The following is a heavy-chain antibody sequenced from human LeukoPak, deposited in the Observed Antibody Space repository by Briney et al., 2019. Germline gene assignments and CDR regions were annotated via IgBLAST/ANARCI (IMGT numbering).Heavy chain of an antibody. D-gene: IGHD2-15*01. J-gene: IGHJ4*02. CDR3: ARDRWGYCSGGSCYSGVQYYFDY. V-gene: IGHV1-18*01. CDR1: GYTFTSYG. CDR2: ISAYNGNT. Sequence: GASVKVSCKASGYTFTSYGISWVRQAPGQGLEWMGWISAYNGNTNYAQKLQGRVTMTTDTSTSTAYMELRSLRSDDTAVYYCARDRWGYCSGGSCYSGVQYYFDYWGQGTLVTVSS.